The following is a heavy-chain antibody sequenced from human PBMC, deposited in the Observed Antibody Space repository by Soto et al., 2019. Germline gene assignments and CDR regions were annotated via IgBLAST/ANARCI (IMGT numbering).Heavy chain of an antibody. Sequence: SETLSLTCNASGGSISSTSYAWGWIRQSPGKGLEWIGTIDYSGTIYYNPSLKSRITISGDTSKNQISLKLSSVTAADTAVYYCASNVQNQVYEYSFDSGGQGTLVTVS. CDR3: ASNVQNQVYEYSFDS. V-gene: IGHV4-39*01. CDR2: IDYSGTI. J-gene: IGHJ4*02. CDR1: GGSISSTSYA. D-gene: IGHD1-1*01.